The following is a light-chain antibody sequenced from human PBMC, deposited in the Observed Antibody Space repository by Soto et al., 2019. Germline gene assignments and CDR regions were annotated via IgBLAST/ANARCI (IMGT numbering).Light chain of an antibody. CDR2: KAS. CDR1: QSISSW. Sequence: DIQMTQSPSTLSASVGDRVTITCRASQSISSWLAWYQQKPGKAPTLLIYKASSLESGVPSRFSGSGSGTEFTLNISSLQPDDFATYYCQQYNSYPSFGGGTKVEIK. V-gene: IGKV1-5*03. CDR3: QQYNSYPS. J-gene: IGKJ4*01.